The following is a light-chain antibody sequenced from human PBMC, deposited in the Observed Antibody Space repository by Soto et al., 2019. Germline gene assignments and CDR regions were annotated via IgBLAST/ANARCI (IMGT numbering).Light chain of an antibody. CDR3: QKYNHLPYT. CDR2: GAS. CDR1: QSVGRS. V-gene: IGKV3-15*01. Sequence: EIVMTQSPATLSVSQGEAATLSCRASQSVGRSLAWYQQRPGQSPRLLIYGASTRATGISARFSGSGSGTEFTLTISSLQSEDFAVYYCQKYNHLPYTFGQGTKLEIK. J-gene: IGKJ2*01.